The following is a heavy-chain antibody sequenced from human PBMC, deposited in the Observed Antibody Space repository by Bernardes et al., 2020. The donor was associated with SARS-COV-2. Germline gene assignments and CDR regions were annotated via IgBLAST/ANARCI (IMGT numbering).Heavy chain of an antibody. D-gene: IGHD3-10*01. CDR3: ARDYMVRGVFHGMDV. V-gene: IGHV1-69*04. Sequence: SVKVSCKASGGTFSSYAISWVRQAPGQGLEWMGRIIPILGIANYAQKFQGRVTITADKSTSTAYMELSSLRSEDTAVYYCARDYMVRGVFHGMDVWGQGTTVTVSS. J-gene: IGHJ6*02. CDR1: GGTFSSYA. CDR2: IIPILGIA.